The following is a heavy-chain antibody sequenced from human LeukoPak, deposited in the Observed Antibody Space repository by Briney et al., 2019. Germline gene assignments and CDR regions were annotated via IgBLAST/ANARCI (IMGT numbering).Heavy chain of an antibody. D-gene: IGHD6-6*01. Sequence: PGGSLRLSCAASGFTFSSYSMNWVRQAPGKGLEWVSSISSSSSYIYYADSVKSRFTISRDNAKNSLYLQMNSLRAEDTAVHYCAREKRGSSSGPFDYWGQGTLVTVSS. CDR3: AREKRGSSSGPFDY. J-gene: IGHJ4*02. CDR1: GFTFSSYS. V-gene: IGHV3-21*01. CDR2: ISSSSSYI.